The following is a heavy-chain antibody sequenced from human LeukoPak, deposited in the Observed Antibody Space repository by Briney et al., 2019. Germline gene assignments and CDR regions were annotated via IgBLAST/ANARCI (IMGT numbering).Heavy chain of an antibody. D-gene: IGHD3-3*01. V-gene: IGHV3-23*01. CDR2: ISGSGGST. CDR3: ATGDFWSGYFYFDY. Sequence: GGSPRLSCAASGFTFSSYAMSWVRQAPGKGLEWVSAISGSGGSTYYADSVKGRFTISRDNSKNTLYLQMNSLRAEDTAVYYCATGDFWSGYFYFDYWGQGTLVTVSS. J-gene: IGHJ4*02. CDR1: GFTFSSYA.